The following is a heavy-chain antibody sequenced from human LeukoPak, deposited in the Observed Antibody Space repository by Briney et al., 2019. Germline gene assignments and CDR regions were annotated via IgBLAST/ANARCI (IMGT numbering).Heavy chain of an antibody. CDR1: GGSISSSNW. J-gene: IGHJ4*02. CDR2: IYHSGST. CDR3: ARPPYYDSSGYRDY. Sequence: SGTLSLTCAVSGGSISSSNWWSWVRQPPGKGLEWIGEIYHSGSTNYNPSLKSRVTISVDKSKNQFSLKLSSVTAADTAVYYCARPPYYDSSGYRDYWGQGTLVTVSS. D-gene: IGHD3-22*01. V-gene: IGHV4-4*02.